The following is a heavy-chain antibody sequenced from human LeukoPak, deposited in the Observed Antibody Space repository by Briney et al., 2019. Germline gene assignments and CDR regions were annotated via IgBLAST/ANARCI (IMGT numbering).Heavy chain of an antibody. CDR2: IRPYDGDT. D-gene: IGHD2-21*02. CDR3: ARDYCTRGGDCYKEDLFDP. V-gene: IGHV1-18*01. CDR1: GYTFGIYG. J-gene: IGHJ5*02. Sequence: GASVKVSCKASGYTFGIYGISWVRQAPGQGLEWMAWIRPYDGDTNYAQKFEGRVTMTTETSTNTAYMELRSLRSDDTAIYYCARDYCTRGGDCYKEDLFDPWGQGTLVTVSA.